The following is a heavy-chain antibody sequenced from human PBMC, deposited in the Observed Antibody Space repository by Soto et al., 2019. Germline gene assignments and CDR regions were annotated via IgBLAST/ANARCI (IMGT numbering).Heavy chain of an antibody. CDR2: ISWNSGSI. CDR3: AKARGAMPWFGESDYYYYYYMDV. D-gene: IGHD3-10*01. J-gene: IGHJ6*03. V-gene: IGHV3-9*01. Sequence: GGSLRLSCAASGFTFDDYAMHWVRQAPGKGLEWVSGISWNSGSIGYADSVKGRFTISRDNAKNSLYLQMNSLRAEDTALYYCAKARGAMPWFGESDYYYYYYMDVWGKGTTVTVSS. CDR1: GFTFDDYA.